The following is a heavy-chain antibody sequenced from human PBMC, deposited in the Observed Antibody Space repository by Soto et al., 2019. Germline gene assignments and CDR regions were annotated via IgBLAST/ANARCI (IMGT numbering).Heavy chain of an antibody. V-gene: IGHV4-31*03. CDR1: CGSISSGGYY. J-gene: IGHJ6*02. Sequence: PSETLSLTCTVSCGSISSGGYYWSWIRQHPGKGLEWIGYIYYSGSTYYNPSLKSRVTISVDTSKNQFSLKLSSVTAADTAVYYCARVRFLEWSVGGMDVWGQGTTVTVSS. CDR2: IYYSGST. CDR3: ARVRFLEWSVGGMDV. D-gene: IGHD3-3*01.